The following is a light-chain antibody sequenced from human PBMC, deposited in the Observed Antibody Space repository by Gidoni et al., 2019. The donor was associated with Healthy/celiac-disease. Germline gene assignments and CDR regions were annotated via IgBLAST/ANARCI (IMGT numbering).Light chain of an antibody. V-gene: IGKV3-11*01. CDR2: DAS. J-gene: IGKJ4*01. Sequence: QRERATLSCRASQSVSSYLAWYQQKPGQAPRLLIFDASNRATGIPPRFSSSGSGTDFTLTISTLEPEDFALYYCQQRSNWPLTFGGGTKVEIK. CDR3: QQRSNWPLT. CDR1: QSVSSY.